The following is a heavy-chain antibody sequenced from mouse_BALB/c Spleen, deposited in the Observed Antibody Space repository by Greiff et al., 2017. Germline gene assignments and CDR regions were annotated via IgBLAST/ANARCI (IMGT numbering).Heavy chain of an antibody. V-gene: IGHV2-9*02. Sequence: VQLKQSGPGLVAPSQSLSITCTVSGFSLTSYGVHWVRQPPGKGLEWLGVIWAGGSTNYNSALMSRLSISKDNSKSQVFLKMNSLQTDDTAMYYCARGGDPRPYYFDYWGQGTTLTVSS. CDR1: GFSLTSYG. J-gene: IGHJ2*01. CDR2: IWAGGST. CDR3: ARGGDPRPYYFDY.